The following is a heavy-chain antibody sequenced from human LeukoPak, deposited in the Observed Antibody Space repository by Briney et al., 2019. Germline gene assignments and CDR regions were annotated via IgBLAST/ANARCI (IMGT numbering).Heavy chain of an antibody. D-gene: IGHD2-15*01. CDR1: GGSFSGYY. Sequence: ETLSLTCAVYGGSFSGYYWSWVRQAPGKGLEWVSAISGSGGTTHYADSVKGRFTISRDNSKNTLYVQMNSLRAGDTAVYYCTKSGVVAPLSYFDYWGQGTLVTVSS. CDR2: ISGSGGTT. V-gene: IGHV3-23*01. CDR3: TKSGVVAPLSYFDY. J-gene: IGHJ4*02.